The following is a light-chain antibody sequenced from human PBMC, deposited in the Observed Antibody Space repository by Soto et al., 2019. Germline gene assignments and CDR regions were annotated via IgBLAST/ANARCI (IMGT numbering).Light chain of an antibody. Sequence: QAVVTQPPSASGTPGQRVSISCSGSSSSIGSNFVYWYQQFPGTAPKLLIYRNNQRPSGVPDRFSGSKSGTSASLAISGLRSEDESDYYCAAWDDSLNGVVFGGGTKLTVL. CDR1: SSSIGSNF. V-gene: IGLV1-47*01. CDR2: RNN. J-gene: IGLJ2*01. CDR3: AAWDDSLNGVV.